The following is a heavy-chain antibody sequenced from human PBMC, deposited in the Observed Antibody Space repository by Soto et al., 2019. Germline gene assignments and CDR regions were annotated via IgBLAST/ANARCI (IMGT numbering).Heavy chain of an antibody. CDR1: GCTFSSYA. J-gene: IGHJ4*02. CDR2: ISGSGGST. Sequence: EVQLLESGGGLVQPGGSLRLSCAASGCTFSSYAMRWVRQAPVKGLEWVSAISGSGGSTYYADSVKGRFTISRDNSKNTLYLQMNSLRAEDTAVDYWARRGSGSYYDYWGQRTLVTVSS. D-gene: IGHD1-26*01. CDR3: ARRGSGSYYDY. V-gene: IGHV3-23*01.